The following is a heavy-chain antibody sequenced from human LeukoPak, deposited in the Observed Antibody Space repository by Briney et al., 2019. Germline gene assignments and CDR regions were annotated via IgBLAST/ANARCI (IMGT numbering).Heavy chain of an antibody. D-gene: IGHD6-19*01. CDR2: ISSSSSTI. J-gene: IGHJ4*02. Sequence: GGSLRLSCAASGFTFSSYSRNWVRQAPGKGLEWVSYISSSSSTIYYADSVKGRFTISRDNAKNSLYLQMNSLRAEDTAVYYCARGSVAGGDYWGQGTLVTVSS. CDR1: GFTFSSYS. V-gene: IGHV3-48*04. CDR3: ARGSVAGGDY.